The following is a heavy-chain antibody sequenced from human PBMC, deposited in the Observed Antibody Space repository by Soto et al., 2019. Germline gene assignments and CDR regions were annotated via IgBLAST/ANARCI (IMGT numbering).Heavy chain of an antibody. J-gene: IGHJ6*02. CDR3: ARASSWNYYGMGV. V-gene: IGHV4-31*03. CDR1: GGSLSSGGYY. Sequence: TLSRTCTVSGGSLSSGGYYWSWTRQHPGKGLEWSGYIYYSGSTYYNPSLKSRVTISVDTSKNQFSLKLSSVTAADTAVYYCARASSWNYYGMGVWGQGTTVTVSS. D-gene: IGHD6-13*01. CDR2: IYYSGST.